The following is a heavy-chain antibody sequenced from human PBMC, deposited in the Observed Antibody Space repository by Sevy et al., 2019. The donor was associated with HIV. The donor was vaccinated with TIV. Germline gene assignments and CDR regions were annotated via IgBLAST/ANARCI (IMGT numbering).Heavy chain of an antibody. D-gene: IGHD5-12*01. CDR3: ARGGRDIVATIKTYGMDV. J-gene: IGHJ6*02. Sequence: SLTCAVYGGSFSGYYWSWIRQPPGKGLEWIGEINHSGSTNYNPSLKSRVTISVDTSKNQFSLKLSSVTAADTAVYYCARGGRDIVATIKTYGMDVWGQGTTVTVSS. CDR1: GGSFSGYY. CDR2: INHSGST. V-gene: IGHV4-34*01.